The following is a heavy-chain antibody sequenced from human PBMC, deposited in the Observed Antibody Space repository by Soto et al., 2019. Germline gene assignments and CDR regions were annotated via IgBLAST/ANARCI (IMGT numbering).Heavy chain of an antibody. J-gene: IGHJ6*02. CDR1: GGSFSGYY. CDR3: ARDNNSYYYGMDV. Sequence: SETLSLTCAVYGGSFSGYYWNWIRQPPGKGLEWIGEINHSGSTKYNPSLKTRVTISVDTSKNQISLKLNSVTAADTAVYYCARDNNSYYYGMDVWGQGTPVTVSS. CDR2: INHSGST. D-gene: IGHD1-1*01. V-gene: IGHV4-34*01.